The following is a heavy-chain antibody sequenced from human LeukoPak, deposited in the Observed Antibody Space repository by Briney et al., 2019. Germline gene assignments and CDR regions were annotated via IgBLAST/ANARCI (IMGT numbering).Heavy chain of an antibody. CDR3: ARDRRGGSGYPYGMDV. Sequence: GRSLRLSCAASGFTFSSYAMHWVRQAPGKGLEWVAVISYDGSDKYYADSVKGRFTISRDNSKNTLYLQMNSLRAEDTAVYYCARDRRGGSGYPYGMDVWGQGTTVTVSS. CDR1: GFTFSSYA. V-gene: IGHV3-30-3*01. J-gene: IGHJ6*02. D-gene: IGHD5-12*01. CDR2: ISYDGSDK.